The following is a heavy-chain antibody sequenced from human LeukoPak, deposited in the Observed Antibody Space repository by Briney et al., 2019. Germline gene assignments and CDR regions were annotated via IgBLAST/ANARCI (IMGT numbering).Heavy chain of an antibody. V-gene: IGHV3-9*01. J-gene: IGHJ4*02. CDR1: GFTFDDYA. Sequence: PGGSLRLSCAASGFTFDDYAMHWVRQAPGKGLEWVSGIIWNSGSIGYADSVKGRFTISRDNAKNSLYLQMNSLRAEDTAVYYCAKEPRRGGSSFDYWGQGTLVTVSS. CDR3: AKEPRRGGSSFDY. D-gene: IGHD6-13*01. CDR2: IIWNSGSI.